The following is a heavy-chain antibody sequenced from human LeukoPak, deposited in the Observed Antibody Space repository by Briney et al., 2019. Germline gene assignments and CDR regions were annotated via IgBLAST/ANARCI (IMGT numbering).Heavy chain of an antibody. V-gene: IGHV3-48*03. CDR2: ISTSGSRM. CDR1: GFTLTTYE. Sequence: PGGSLRLSCAASGFTLTTYEMNWVRQAPGKGLEWVSYISTSGSRMYYADSVKGRFTISRDNAKNSLYLQMNSLRAEDTAVYYCATNPAATDFDYWGQGTLVTVSS. CDR3: ATNPAATDFDY. D-gene: IGHD2-2*01. J-gene: IGHJ4*02.